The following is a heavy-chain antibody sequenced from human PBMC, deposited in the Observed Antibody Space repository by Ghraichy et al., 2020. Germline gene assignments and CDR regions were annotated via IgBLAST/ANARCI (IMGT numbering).Heavy chain of an antibody. Sequence: ASVKVSCKASGYTFTSYGISWVRQAPGQGLEWMGWISAYNGNTNYAQKLQGRVTMTTDTSTSTAYMELRSLRSDDTAVYYCAGVPAAKDYMDVWGKGTTVTVSS. J-gene: IGHJ6*03. D-gene: IGHD2-2*01. V-gene: IGHV1-18*04. CDR3: AGVPAAKDYMDV. CDR2: ISAYNGNT. CDR1: GYTFTSYG.